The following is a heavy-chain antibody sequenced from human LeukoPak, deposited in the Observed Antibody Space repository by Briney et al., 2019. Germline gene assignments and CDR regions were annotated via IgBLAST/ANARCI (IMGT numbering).Heavy chain of an antibody. Sequence: GGSLRLSCAASGFSFSSSGMHWVRQAPGKGPEWVAFTRFDDSYKAYGNSVKGRFTISRDNSKNTLYLQMDSLRSDDTAVYYCAKSSAGITWFDPWGQGTLVTVSS. CDR3: AKSSAGITWFDP. J-gene: IGHJ5*02. D-gene: IGHD1-7*01. CDR2: TRFDDSYK. V-gene: IGHV3-30*02. CDR1: GFSFSSSG.